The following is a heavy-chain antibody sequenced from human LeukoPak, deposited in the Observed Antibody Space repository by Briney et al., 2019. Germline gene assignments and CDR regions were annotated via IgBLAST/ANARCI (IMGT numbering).Heavy chain of an antibody. D-gene: IGHD6-19*01. J-gene: IGHJ4*02. Sequence: ASVKVSCKASGYTFTSYDINWVRQATGQGLEWMGWMNPNSGNTGYAQKFQGRVTMTRNTSISTAYMELSSLRSEDTAVYYCAKAYSSGWYWDYWGQGTLVTVSS. CDR2: MNPNSGNT. V-gene: IGHV1-8*01. CDR3: AKAYSSGWYWDY. CDR1: GYTFTSYD.